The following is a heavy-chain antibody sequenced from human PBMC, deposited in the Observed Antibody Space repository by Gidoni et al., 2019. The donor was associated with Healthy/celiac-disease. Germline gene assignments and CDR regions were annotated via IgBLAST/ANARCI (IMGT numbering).Heavy chain of an antibody. Sequence: QVQLVQSGAEGKKPGAAVKVHCKASGYPFTGYYMHWVRQAPGQGLEWVGWSNPNSGCTNYAQKFQGRVTMTRDTSISTAYMELSRLRSDDTAVYYCARVRIAAAGWFDPWGQGTLVTVSS. J-gene: IGHJ5*02. CDR3: ARVRIAAAGWFDP. D-gene: IGHD6-13*01. CDR1: GYPFTGYY. V-gene: IGHV1-2*02. CDR2: SNPNSGCT.